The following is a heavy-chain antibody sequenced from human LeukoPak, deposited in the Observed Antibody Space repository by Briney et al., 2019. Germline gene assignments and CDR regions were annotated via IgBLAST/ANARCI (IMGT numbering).Heavy chain of an antibody. V-gene: IGHV3-21*01. CDR1: GFTFSSYG. D-gene: IGHD4-23*01. J-gene: IGHJ4*02. CDR3: ARGDDYGGTFDY. Sequence: PGGSLRLSCAASGFTFSSYGMNWVRQAPGKGLEWVSSISSSSSYIYYADSVKGRFTISRDNAKNSLYLQMNSLRAEDTAVYYCARGDDYGGTFDYWGQGTLVTVSS. CDR2: ISSSSSYI.